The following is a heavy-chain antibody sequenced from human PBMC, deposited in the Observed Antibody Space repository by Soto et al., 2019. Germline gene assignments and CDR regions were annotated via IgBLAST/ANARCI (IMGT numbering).Heavy chain of an antibody. CDR3: ASGGGNFDY. V-gene: IGHV5-51*01. CDR1: GNTFNNNW. CDR2: IFPGDSDV. D-gene: IGHD3-10*01. Sequence: GESLKISCXGSGNTFNNNWIAWVRQMPGKGLEWMGIIFPGDSDVKYSPSFQGQVTISVDKSIRTAYLQWSSLKASDTAMYYCASGGGNFDYWGQGTLVTVSS. J-gene: IGHJ4*02.